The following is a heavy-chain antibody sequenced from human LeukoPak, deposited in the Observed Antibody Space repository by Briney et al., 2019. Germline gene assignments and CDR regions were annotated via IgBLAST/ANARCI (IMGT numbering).Heavy chain of an antibody. CDR1: GFTFSSYA. V-gene: IGHV3-30-3*01. CDR3: ARGRLRYFDWSTPIGGPDY. D-gene: IGHD3-9*01. J-gene: IGHJ4*02. CDR2: ISYDGSNK. Sequence: GGSLRLSCAASGFTFSSYAMHWVRQAPGKGLEWVAVISYDGSNKYYADSVKGRFTISRDNSKNTLYLQMNSLRAEDTAVYYCARGRLRYFDWSTPIGGPDYWGQGTLVAVSS.